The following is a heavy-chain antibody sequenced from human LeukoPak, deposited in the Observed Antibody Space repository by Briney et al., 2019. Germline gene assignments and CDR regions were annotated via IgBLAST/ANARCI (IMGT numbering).Heavy chain of an antibody. CDR3: AGRIAVAGAAFYI. D-gene: IGHD6-19*01. CDR2: IYYSGST. Sequence: SETLSLTCTVSGGSISSSSYYWGWIRQPPGKGLEWIGSIYYSGSTYYNPSLKSRVTISVDTSKNQFSLKLSSVTAADTAVYYWAGRIAVAGAAFYIWGQGTMVTVSS. CDR1: GGSISSSSYY. J-gene: IGHJ3*02. V-gene: IGHV4-39*07.